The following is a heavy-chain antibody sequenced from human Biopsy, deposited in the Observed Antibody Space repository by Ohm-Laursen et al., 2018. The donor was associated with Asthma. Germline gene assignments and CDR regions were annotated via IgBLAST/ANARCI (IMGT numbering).Heavy chain of an antibody. CDR2: HDHEEGGT. D-gene: IGHD4-17*01. V-gene: IGHV1-24*01. Sequence: KVSCKISGYSLTDLSMHWVRQDPGQGLEWMGGHDHEEGGTVNARRFQGRVTMTEDTSTDTAYMELSSLSSDDTAVYYCASDFPKDYVRYNFQFWGQGTLVTVSS. CDR1: GYSLTDLS. CDR3: ASDFPKDYVRYNFQF. J-gene: IGHJ4*02.